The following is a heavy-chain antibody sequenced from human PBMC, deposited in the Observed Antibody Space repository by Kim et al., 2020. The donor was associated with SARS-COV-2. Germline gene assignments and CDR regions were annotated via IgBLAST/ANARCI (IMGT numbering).Heavy chain of an antibody. J-gene: IGHJ5*02. CDR1: GFTFSSYA. Sequence: GGSLRLSCAASGFTFSSYAMSWVRQAPGKGLEWVSAISGSGGSTYYADSVKGRFTISRDNSKNTLYLQMNSLRAEDTAVYYCAKDRANCGGDCYYGWVDPWGQGTLVTVSS. CDR3: AKDRANCGGDCYYGWVDP. CDR2: ISGSGGST. V-gene: IGHV3-23*01. D-gene: IGHD2-21*02.